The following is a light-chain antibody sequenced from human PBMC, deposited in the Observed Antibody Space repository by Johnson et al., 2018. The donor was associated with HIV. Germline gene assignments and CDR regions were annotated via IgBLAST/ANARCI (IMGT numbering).Light chain of an antibody. CDR3: ETWDSSLSGYYV. CDR1: SSNIGNNY. CDR2: DNN. Sequence: QSVLTQPPSVSAAPGQKVTISCSGSSSNIGNNYVSWYQQLPGTAPKLLIYDNNKRPSGIPDRFSGSKSGTSATLGITGLQTGDEADYYCETWDSSLSGYYVFGTWTTLTVL. V-gene: IGLV1-51*01. J-gene: IGLJ1*01.